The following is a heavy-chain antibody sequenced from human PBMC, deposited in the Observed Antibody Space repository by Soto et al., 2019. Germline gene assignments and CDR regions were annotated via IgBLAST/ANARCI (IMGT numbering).Heavy chain of an antibody. V-gene: IGHV4-39*01. Sequence: NPSETLSLTCTVSGGSISSSSYYWGWIRQPPGKGLEWIGSIYYSGLTYYNPSLKSRVTMSVDKSKNQFSLKLSSLTAADTAVYYCARLEGLATISYYFDYWGQGTLVTVSS. CDR1: GGSISSSSYY. CDR3: ARLEGLATISYYFDY. J-gene: IGHJ4*02. CDR2: IYYSGLT. D-gene: IGHD3-9*01.